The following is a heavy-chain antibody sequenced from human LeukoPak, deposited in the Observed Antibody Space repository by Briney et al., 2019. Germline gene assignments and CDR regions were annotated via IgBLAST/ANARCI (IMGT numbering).Heavy chain of an antibody. V-gene: IGHV4-59*01. CDR2: IYYSGST. J-gene: IGHJ6*02. D-gene: IGHD3-22*01. CDR3: ARDPGYYYDSSGYDSYYGMDV. CDR1: GGSISSYY. Sequence: SETLSLTCTVSGGSISSYYWSWIRQPPGKGLEWIGYIYYSGSTNYNPSLKSRVTISVDTSKNQFSLKLSSVTAADTAVYYRARDPGYYYDSSGYDSYYGMDVWGQGTTVTVSS.